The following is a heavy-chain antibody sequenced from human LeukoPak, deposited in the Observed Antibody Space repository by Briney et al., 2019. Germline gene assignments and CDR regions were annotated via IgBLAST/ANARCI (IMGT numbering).Heavy chain of an antibody. CDR1: GFTFGDYA. D-gene: IGHD2-21*01. Sequence: PGGSLRLSCTASGFTFGDYAMSWVRQAPGKGLEWLSTISGSGGSTYYADSVKGRFTISRDNSKNTVYLQMKSLRVEATAVYYCVKGLSAAGDYYFDHWGQGALVIVSS. CDR2: ISGSGGST. J-gene: IGHJ4*02. CDR3: VKGLSAAGDYYFDH. V-gene: IGHV3-23*01.